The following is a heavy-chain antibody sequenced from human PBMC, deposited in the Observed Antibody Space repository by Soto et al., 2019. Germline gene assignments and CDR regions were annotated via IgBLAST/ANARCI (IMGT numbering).Heavy chain of an antibody. CDR2: IHYSGST. J-gene: IGHJ6*03. CDR1: GGSISGHY. D-gene: IGHD3-16*01. CDR3: ARGPYYDLIWNYYYMDV. V-gene: IGHV4-59*08. Sequence: QVQLQESGPGLVKPSETLSLSCNVSGGSISGHYWSWVRQTPGKGLEWIGYIHYSGSTNYNPSLKSRVTISVDTSKNHFSLRLTSVTAADTAVYYCARGPYYDLIWNYYYMDVWGKGTTVTVSS.